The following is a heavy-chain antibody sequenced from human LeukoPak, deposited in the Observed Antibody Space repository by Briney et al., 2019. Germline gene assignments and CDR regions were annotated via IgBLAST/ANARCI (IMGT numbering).Heavy chain of an antibody. Sequence: ATVTVSCKASGYTFTVHYLHWVRQAPGQGLEWMGWLNPNTGDTLYIQKFQGRVNMTGDTSISTAYMELSRLMSDDTAVYYCARIGLKTTGYYRLDYWGQGTLVTVSS. CDR1: GYTFTVHY. V-gene: IGHV1-2*02. J-gene: IGHJ4*02. CDR2: LNPNTGDT. CDR3: ARIGLKTTGYYRLDY. D-gene: IGHD3-9*01.